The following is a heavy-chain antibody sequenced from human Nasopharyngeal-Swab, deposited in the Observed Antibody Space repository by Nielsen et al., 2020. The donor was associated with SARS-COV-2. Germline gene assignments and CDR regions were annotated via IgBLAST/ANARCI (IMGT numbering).Heavy chain of an antibody. CDR2: ISGSGDTT. CDR1: GFSVSSNY. D-gene: IGHD2-21*01. V-gene: IGHV3-23*01. Sequence: GESLKISCIVSGFSVSSNYMSWVRQAPGKGLEWVSIISGSGDTTYYADSVKDRFTISRDNSKNTLYLQTNSLRVEDTAVYYCAKAPYLRDLDVWGQGTTVTVSS. CDR3: AKAPYLRDLDV. J-gene: IGHJ6*02.